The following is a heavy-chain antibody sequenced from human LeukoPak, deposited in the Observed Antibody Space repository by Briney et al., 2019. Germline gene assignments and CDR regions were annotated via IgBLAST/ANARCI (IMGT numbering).Heavy chain of an antibody. J-gene: IGHJ4*02. CDR2: ISASGSGT. Sequence: GRSLRLSCEASGFTFTSYAMHWVRQDPGRGLGWDSSISASGSGTFYTDSMSGRFTISRDNAKKTLFLQMKNLRLGDTALYYCAKGRDTSGRQNFDFWGQGTLVTVSS. D-gene: IGHD6-19*01. CDR1: GFTFTSYA. V-gene: IGHV3-23*01. CDR3: AKGRDTSGRQNFDF.